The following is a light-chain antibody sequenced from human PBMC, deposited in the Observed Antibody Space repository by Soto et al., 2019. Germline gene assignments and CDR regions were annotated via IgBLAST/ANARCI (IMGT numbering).Light chain of an antibody. V-gene: IGKV1-33*01. CDR3: QQFDNFPLT. CDR2: HAA. J-gene: IGKJ4*01. Sequence: DIQMTQSPPSLSASVGDRVTITCQASQDISSYLNWYQQKPGEAPKLLIYHAANLQPGVPSRIGGGGSGTYFTFIISSLQPEDIATYYCQQFDNFPLTFGGGTKVEIK. CDR1: QDISSY.